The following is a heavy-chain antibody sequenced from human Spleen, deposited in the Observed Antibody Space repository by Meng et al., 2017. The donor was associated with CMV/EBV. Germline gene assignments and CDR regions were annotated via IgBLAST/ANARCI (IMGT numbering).Heavy chain of an antibody. Sequence: GGSLRLSCAASGFTFSSYWMSWVRQAPGKGLEWVANIKQDGSEKYYVDSVKGRFTISRDNSKNTLYLQMNSLRAEDTAVYYCAKGGVIAIPPADYWGQGTLVTVSS. J-gene: IGHJ4*02. CDR1: GFTFSSYW. CDR3: AKGGVIAIPPADY. CDR2: IKQDGSEK. V-gene: IGHV3-7*01. D-gene: IGHD2-21*01.